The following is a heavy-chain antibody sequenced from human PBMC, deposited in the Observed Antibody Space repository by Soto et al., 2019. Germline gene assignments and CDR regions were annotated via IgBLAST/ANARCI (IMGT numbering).Heavy chain of an antibody. V-gene: IGHV4-34*01. J-gene: IGHJ5*02. Sequence: ETLSLTCAVYGGSFSGYYWSWIRQPPGKGLEWIGEINHSGSTNYNPSLKSRVAISVDTSKNQFSLKLSSVTAADTAVYYCARVAYYGSGSRPNWFDPWGQGTLVTVSS. CDR3: ARVAYYGSGSRPNWFDP. D-gene: IGHD3-10*01. CDR1: GGSFSGYY. CDR2: INHSGST.